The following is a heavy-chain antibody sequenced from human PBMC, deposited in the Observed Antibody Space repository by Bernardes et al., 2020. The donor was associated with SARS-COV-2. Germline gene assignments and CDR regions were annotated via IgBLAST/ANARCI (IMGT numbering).Heavy chain of an antibody. J-gene: IGHJ5*02. D-gene: IGHD5-12*01. CDR2: IIPILGIA. CDR1: GGTFSSYA. Sequence: SVKVSCKASGGTFSSYAISWVRQAPGQGLEWMGRIIPILGIANYAQKFQGRVTITADKSTSTAYMELSSLRSEDTAVYYCARGVDIVATAAGTFRWFDPWGQGTLVTVSS. V-gene: IGHV1-69*04. CDR3: ARGVDIVATAAGTFRWFDP.